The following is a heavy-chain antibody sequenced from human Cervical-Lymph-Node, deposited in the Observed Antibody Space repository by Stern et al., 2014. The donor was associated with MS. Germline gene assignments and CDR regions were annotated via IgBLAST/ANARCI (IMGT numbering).Heavy chain of an antibody. Sequence: EVQLEESGAEVKKTGESLKISCQAFGYSFNNHWIAWVRQTPGERLEWMGIIYPDDSDTRYWPSFQGQVTISADKSSSVAYLQWRRLKTSDTAIYFCAIRRSGFYYFDSWGQGTLVTVSS. CDR1: GYSFNNHW. V-gene: IGHV5-51*01. CDR2: IYPDDSDT. D-gene: IGHD3-22*01. CDR3: AIRRSGFYYFDS. J-gene: IGHJ4*02.